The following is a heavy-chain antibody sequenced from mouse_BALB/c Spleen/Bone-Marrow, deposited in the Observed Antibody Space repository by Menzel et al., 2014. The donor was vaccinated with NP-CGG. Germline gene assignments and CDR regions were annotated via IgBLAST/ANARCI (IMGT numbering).Heavy chain of an antibody. J-gene: IGHJ4*01. Sequence: EVQLQQSGAEIVRPGALVKLSRKASGFNIKDYYMQWVKQRPEQGLEWIGWIDPENGNTIYDPKFQGKASITADTSPNTAYLQLSSLTSEDTAVYYCARGDGYAMDYWGQGTSVTVSS. CDR3: ARGDGYAMDY. CDR1: GFNIKDYY. V-gene: IGHV14-1*02. CDR2: IDPENGNT.